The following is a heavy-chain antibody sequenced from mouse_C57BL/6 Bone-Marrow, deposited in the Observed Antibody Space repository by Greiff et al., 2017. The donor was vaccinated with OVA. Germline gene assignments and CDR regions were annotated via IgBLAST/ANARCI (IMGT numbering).Heavy chain of an antibody. J-gene: IGHJ1*03. V-gene: IGHV1-5*01. CDR3: TREDYYGVARYFDV. CDR1: GYTFTSYW. CDR2: IYPGNSDT. Sequence: EVQRVESGTVLARPGASVKMSCKTSGYTFTSYWMHWVKQRPGQGLEWIGAIYPGNSDTSYNQKFKGKAKLTAVTSASTAYMELSSLTNEDSAVYYCTREDYYGVARYFDVWGTGTTVTVSS. D-gene: IGHD1-1*01.